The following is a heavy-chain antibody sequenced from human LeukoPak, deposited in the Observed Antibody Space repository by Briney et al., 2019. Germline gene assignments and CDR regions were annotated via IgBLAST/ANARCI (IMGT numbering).Heavy chain of an antibody. J-gene: IGHJ3*02. CDR1: GGSINSGSW. CDR3: AGIPGLGELANAFDI. CDR2: IYHSGST. Sequence: PSETLSLTCAVSGGSINSGSWWNWVRQPPGKGLEWIGVIYHSGSTNCNPSLKSRVTISLDKSKNQFSLKLTSVTAADTAVYYCAGIPGLGELANAFDIWGQGTRVTVSS. D-gene: IGHD3-10*01. V-gene: IGHV4-4*02.